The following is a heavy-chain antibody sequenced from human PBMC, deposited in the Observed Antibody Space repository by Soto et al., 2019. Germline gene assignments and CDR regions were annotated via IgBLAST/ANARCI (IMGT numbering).Heavy chain of an antibody. Sequence: ASVKVSCKASGYTFTRYDINWVRQATGQGLEWMGWMNPNSGNTGYAQKFQGRVTMTRNTSISTAYMELSSLRSEDTAVYYCARGLFWAAYYYMDVWGKGTTVTVS. D-gene: IGHD3-16*01. CDR3: ARGLFWAAYYYMDV. J-gene: IGHJ6*03. V-gene: IGHV1-8*01. CDR2: MNPNSGNT. CDR1: GYTFTRYD.